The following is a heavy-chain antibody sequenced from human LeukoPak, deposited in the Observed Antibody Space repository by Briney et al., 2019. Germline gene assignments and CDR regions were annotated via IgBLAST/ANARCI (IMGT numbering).Heavy chain of an antibody. CDR3: ARGNMVAAADGLDY. V-gene: IGHV4-4*07. D-gene: IGHD6-13*01. Sequence: SETLSLTCTVSGGSISSYYWSWIRQPAGKGLEWIGRIYTSGSTNYNPSLKSRVTMSVDTCKNQFSLKLSSVTAANTAVYYCARGNMVAAADGLDYWGQGTLVTVSS. CDR1: GGSISSYY. CDR2: IYTSGST. J-gene: IGHJ4*02.